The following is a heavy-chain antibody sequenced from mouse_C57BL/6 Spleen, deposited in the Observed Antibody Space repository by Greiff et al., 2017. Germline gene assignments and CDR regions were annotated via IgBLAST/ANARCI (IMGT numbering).Heavy chain of an antibody. CDR3: ARSDFPGAMDY. J-gene: IGHJ4*01. V-gene: IGHV1-22*01. CDR1: GYTFTDYN. Sequence: VHVKQSGPELVKPGASVKMSCKASGYTFTDYNMHWVKQSHGKSLEWIGYINPNNGGTSYNQKFKGKATLTVNKSSSTAYMELRSLTSEDSAVYYCARSDFPGAMDYWGQGTSVTVSS. CDR2: INPNNGGT.